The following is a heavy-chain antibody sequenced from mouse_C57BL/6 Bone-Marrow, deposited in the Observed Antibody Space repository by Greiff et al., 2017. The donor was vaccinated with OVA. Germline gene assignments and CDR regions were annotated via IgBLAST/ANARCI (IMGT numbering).Heavy chain of an antibody. CDR1: GFTFSDFY. J-gene: IGHJ4*01. CDR2: SRNKANDYTT. V-gene: IGHV7-1*01. Sequence: EVKVVESGGGLVQSGRSLRLSCATSGFTFSDFYMEWVRPAPGKGLEWIAASRNKANDYTTEYSASVKGRFIGSRDTSQSILYLQMNALRAEDAAMYYCARDTDDPYAMDYWGQGTSVTVSS. CDR3: ARDTDDPYAMDY.